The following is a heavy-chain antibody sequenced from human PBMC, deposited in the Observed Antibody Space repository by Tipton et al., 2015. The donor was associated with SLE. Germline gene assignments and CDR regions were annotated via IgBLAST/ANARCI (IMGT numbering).Heavy chain of an antibody. V-gene: IGHV1-8*03. D-gene: IGHD2-15*01. CDR1: GYTFTSYD. CDR2: MNPNSGNT. Sequence: QLVQSGAEVKKPGASVKVSCKASGYTFTSYDINWVRQATGQGLEWMGWMNPNSGNTGYAQKFQGRVTITRNTSISTAYMELSSLRCEDTAVYYCAREMVEEDYYYMDVWGKGTTVTVSS. J-gene: IGHJ6*03. CDR3: AREMVEEDYYYMDV.